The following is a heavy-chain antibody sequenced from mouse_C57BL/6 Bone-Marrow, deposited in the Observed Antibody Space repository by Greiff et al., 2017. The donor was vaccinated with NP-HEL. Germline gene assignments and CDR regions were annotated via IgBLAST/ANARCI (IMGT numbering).Heavy chain of an antibody. CDR3: AAFYYGSSYGYFDV. CDR1: GFSLTSYG. Sequence: VQLVESGPGLVQPSQSLSITCTVSGFSLTSYGVHWVRQSPGKGLEWLGVIWRGGSTDYNAAFMSRLSITKDNSKSQVFFKMNSLQADDTAIYYCAAFYYGSSYGYFDVWGTGTTVTVSS. CDR2: IWRGGST. J-gene: IGHJ1*03. D-gene: IGHD1-1*01. V-gene: IGHV2-5*01.